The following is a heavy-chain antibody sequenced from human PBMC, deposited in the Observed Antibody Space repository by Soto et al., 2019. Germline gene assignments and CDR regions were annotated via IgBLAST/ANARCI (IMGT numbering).Heavy chain of an antibody. CDR3: ARVHYSSGWYYDY. CDR2: ISYDGSNK. Sequence: QVPLVESGGGVVQPGRSLRLSCAASGFTFSSYAMHWVRQAPGKGLERVAVISYDGSNKYYADSVKGRFTISRDNSKNTLYLQMNSLRAEDTAVYYCARVHYSSGWYYDYWGQGTLVTVSS. CDR1: GFTFSSYA. D-gene: IGHD6-19*01. J-gene: IGHJ4*02. V-gene: IGHV3-30-3*01.